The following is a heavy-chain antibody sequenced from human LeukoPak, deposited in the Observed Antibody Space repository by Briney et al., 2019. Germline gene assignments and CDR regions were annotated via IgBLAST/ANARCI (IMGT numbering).Heavy chain of an antibody. CDR1: GFTFSGYA. Sequence: GGSLRLSCAASGFTFSGYAMNWVRQAPGKGLEWVSSINGSGNTFYADSVKGRFAISRDNAKNSLYLQMNGLRAEDTAVYYCARDPAEADCWGQGTLVTVSS. J-gene: IGHJ4*02. CDR2: INGSGNT. CDR3: ARDPAEADC. V-gene: IGHV3-21*06.